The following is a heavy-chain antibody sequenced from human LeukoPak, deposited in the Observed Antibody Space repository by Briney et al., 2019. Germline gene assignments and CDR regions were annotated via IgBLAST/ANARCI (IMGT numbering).Heavy chain of an antibody. CDR1: GFTFTDYS. V-gene: IGHV3-21*01. D-gene: IGHD2-2*01. CDR3: ARGGCTSTSCYLFDY. J-gene: IGHJ4*02. CDR2: ISSSSSYI. Sequence: GGSLRLSCAASGFTFTDYSMNWVRQAPGKGLEWVSSISSSSSYIYHADSVKGRFTISRDNAKNSLYLQMNSLRAEDTAVYYCARGGCTSTSCYLFDYWGQGTLVTVSS.